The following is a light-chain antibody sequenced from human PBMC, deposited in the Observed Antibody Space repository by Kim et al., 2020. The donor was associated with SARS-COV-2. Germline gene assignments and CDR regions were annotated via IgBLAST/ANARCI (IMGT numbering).Light chain of an antibody. J-gene: IGKJ2*01. CDR2: QAS. Sequence: SASVGDRVTITCRASQIINTFLAWYKQKPVKAPDLLIYQASSLQIGVPSRFSGSGSGTEFTLTINSLQPDDFATYYCQHYIRFPYTFGQGTKL. CDR3: QHYIRFPYT. CDR1: QIINTF. V-gene: IGKV1-5*03.